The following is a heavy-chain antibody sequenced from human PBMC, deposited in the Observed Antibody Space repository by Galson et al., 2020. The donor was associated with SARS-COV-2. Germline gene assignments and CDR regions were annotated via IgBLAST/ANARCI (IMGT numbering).Heavy chain of an antibody. J-gene: IGHJ3*02. CDR3: ARMVYAIHDAFDI. D-gene: IGHD2-8*01. V-gene: IGHV4-38-2*02. CDR2: IYHSGST. CDR1: GYSISSGYY. Sequence: LTCTVSGYSISSGYYWGWIRQPPGKGLKWIGSIYHSGSTYYNPSLKSRVTISVDTSKNQFSLKLSSVTAADTAVYYCARMVYAIHDAFDIWGQGTMVTVSS.